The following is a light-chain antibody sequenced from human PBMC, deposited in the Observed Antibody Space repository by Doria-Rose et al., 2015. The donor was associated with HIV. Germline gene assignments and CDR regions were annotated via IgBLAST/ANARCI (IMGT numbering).Light chain of an antibody. Sequence: DIRVTQSPESLGMSLGERATLNCKSNQSLLYTSKHYLAWYQQKPGQPPKLLIYWASTRQSGVPARFSGSGSGTDFTLAISSLEAEDVAVHYCQQYYDTPSFGPGTTVDIK. V-gene: IGKV4-1*01. CDR1: QSLLYTSKHY. J-gene: IGKJ3*01. CDR3: QQYYDTPS. CDR2: WAS.